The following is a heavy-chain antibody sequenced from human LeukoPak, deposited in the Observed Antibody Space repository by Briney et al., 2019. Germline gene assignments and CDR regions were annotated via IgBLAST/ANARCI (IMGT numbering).Heavy chain of an antibody. CDR3: ARYYYDSNGYSYYFDY. D-gene: IGHD3-22*01. Sequence: ASVKVSCKASGYTFTSYYMHWVRQAPGQGLEWMGLINPSGGSTSYAQKFQGRVTITRDTSTSTVYMELSSLRSEDTAVYYCARYYYDSNGYSYYFDYWGQGTLVTVSS. J-gene: IGHJ4*02. CDR1: GYTFTSYY. V-gene: IGHV1-46*01. CDR2: INPSGGST.